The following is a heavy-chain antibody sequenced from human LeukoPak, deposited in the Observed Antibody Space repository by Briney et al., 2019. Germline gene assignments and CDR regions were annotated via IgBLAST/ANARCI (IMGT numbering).Heavy chain of an antibody. CDR1: GFTFGDYA. CDR2: IRSKAYGGTT. CDR3: TRAVEMATIGAFDI. V-gene: IGHV3-49*03. D-gene: IGHD5-24*01. Sequence: GGSLRLSCTASGFTFGDYAMSWFRQAPGKGLEWVGFIRSKAYGGTTEYAASVKGRFTISRDDSKSIAYLQMNSLKTEDTAVYYCTRAVEMATIGAFDIWGQGTMVTVSS. J-gene: IGHJ3*02.